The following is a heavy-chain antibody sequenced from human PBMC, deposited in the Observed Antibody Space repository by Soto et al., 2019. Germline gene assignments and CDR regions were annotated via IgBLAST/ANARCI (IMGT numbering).Heavy chain of an antibody. CDR1: GFICSSYD. CDR3: AKATATGGGAFDI. Sequence: PGGSLRLSCAASGFICSSYDMSWVRQAPGKGLEWVSTILVSDSTHYEDSVRGRFTISRDRSKNTVCLQMNSLTAGDTAVYYCAKATATGGGAFDICGQGTMVTVSS. J-gene: IGHJ3*02. V-gene: IGHV3-23*01. D-gene: IGHD2-8*02. CDR2: ILVSDST.